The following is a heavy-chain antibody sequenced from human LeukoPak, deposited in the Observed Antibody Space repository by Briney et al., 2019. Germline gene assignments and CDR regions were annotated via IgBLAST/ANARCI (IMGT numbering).Heavy chain of an antibody. CDR1: GYTFTGYY. D-gene: IGHD2-2*01. CDR3: ARELVVPAAFYYYYGMDV. CDR2: INPNSGGT. J-gene: IGHJ6*02. V-gene: IGHV1-2*04. Sequence: GASMKVSCKASGYTFTGYYMHWVRQAPGQGLEWMGWINPNSGGTNYARKFQGWVTMTRDTSISTAYMELSRLRSDDTAVYYCARELVVPAAFYYYYGMDVWGQGTTVTVSS.